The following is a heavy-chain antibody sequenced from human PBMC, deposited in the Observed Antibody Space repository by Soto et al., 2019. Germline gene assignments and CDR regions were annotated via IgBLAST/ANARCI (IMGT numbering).Heavy chain of an antibody. CDR3: GAYCSSTSCYDWFDP. CDR1: GRSIGSSKYD. J-gene: IGHJ5*02. CDR2: LYYTGTT. D-gene: IGHD2-2*01. V-gene: IGHV4-39*01. Sequence: SAARSLPCSLSGRSIGSSKYDFGWIRQPPGKGLGWIGSLYYTGTTYYNSSLKSRVTICADKYQNQFSLRLSSVTGEDMAVYYCGAYCSSTSCYDWFDPWGQGTLVPVPS.